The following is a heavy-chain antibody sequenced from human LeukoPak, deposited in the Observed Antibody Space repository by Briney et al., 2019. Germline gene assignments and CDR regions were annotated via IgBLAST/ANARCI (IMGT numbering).Heavy chain of an antibody. Sequence: GESLKISCKGSGYSFTSYWIGWVRQMPGKGLEWMGIIYPGDSDTRYGPSFQGQVTISADKSISTAYLQWSSLKASDTAMYYCARLDDSSGYYSALGYWGQGTLVTVSS. CDR1: GYSFTSYW. V-gene: IGHV5-51*01. CDR3: ARLDDSSGYYSALGY. CDR2: IYPGDSDT. D-gene: IGHD3-22*01. J-gene: IGHJ4*02.